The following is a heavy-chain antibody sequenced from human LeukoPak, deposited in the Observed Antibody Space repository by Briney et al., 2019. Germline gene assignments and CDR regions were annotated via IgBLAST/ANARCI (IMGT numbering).Heavy chain of an antibody. D-gene: IGHD2-2*01. V-gene: IGHV4-34*01. CDR2: INESGST. Sequence: SETLSLTCAVYGGSFRGNYWGWIRQSPGKGLEWIGGINESGSTNHNPSLKSRVTISVDTSRNQFSLKLTSVTAADTAVYYCARDLVVAAPRTRAYWGQGTMVTVSS. CDR1: GGSFRGNY. CDR3: ARDLVVAAPRTRAY. J-gene: IGHJ4*02.